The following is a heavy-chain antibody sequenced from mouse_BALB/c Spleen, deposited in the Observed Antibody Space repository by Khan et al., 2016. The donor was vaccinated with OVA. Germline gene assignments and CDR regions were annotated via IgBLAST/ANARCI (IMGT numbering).Heavy chain of an antibody. Sequence: EVELVESGGGLVQPGGSRKLSCAASGFTFSDYGLAWVRQAPGKGPEWVAFISSLAYSIYYADTVSGRFTISRENDKNTLYLEMRSLRSEDTAMYYCARSWAMDYWGQGTSVTVSS. V-gene: IGHV5-15*02. CDR3: ARSWAMDY. J-gene: IGHJ4*01. CDR2: ISSLAYSI. CDR1: GFTFSDYG.